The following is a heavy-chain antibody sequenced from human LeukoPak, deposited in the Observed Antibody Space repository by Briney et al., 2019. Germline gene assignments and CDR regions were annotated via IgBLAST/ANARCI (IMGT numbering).Heavy chain of an antibody. CDR1: GGSISSYY. D-gene: IGHD3-3*01. Sequence: PSETLSLTCTISGGSISSYYWSWIRQPAGKGLEWIGEINHSGSTNYNPSLKSRVTISVDTSKNQFSLKLSSVTAADTAVYYCARTGSGYYVDYWGQGTLVTVSS. CDR3: ARTGSGYYVDY. V-gene: IGHV4-34*01. CDR2: INHSGST. J-gene: IGHJ4*02.